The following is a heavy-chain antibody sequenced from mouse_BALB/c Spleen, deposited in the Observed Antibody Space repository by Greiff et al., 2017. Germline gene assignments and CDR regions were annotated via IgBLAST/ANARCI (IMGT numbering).Heavy chain of an antibody. J-gene: IGHJ3*01. D-gene: IGHD1-1*01. V-gene: IGHV2-4-1*01. CDR1: GFSLTSYG. CDR2: IWSGGST. CDR3: ARYYYGSSPWFAY. Sequence: VKLMESGPGLVQPSQSLSITCTVSGFSLTSYGVHWVRQSPGKGLEWLGVIWSGGSTDYNAAFISRLSISKDNSKSQVFFKMNSLQADDTAIYYCARYYYGSSPWFAYWGQGTLVTVSA.